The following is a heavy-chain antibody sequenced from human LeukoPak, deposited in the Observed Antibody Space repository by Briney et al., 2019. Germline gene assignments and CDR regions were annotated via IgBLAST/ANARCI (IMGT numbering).Heavy chain of an antibody. J-gene: IGHJ4*02. D-gene: IGHD3-9*01. Sequence: GGSLRLSCAASEFTFSSYSMNWVRQAPGKGLEWVSSISSSSTYIYYADSVKGRFTISRDNAKNSLYLQMNSLRAEDTAVYYCAVSLRYFDWLFSQGFDYWGQGTLVTVSS. CDR2: ISSSSTYI. V-gene: IGHV3-21*01. CDR1: EFTFSSYS. CDR3: AVSLRYFDWLFSQGFDY.